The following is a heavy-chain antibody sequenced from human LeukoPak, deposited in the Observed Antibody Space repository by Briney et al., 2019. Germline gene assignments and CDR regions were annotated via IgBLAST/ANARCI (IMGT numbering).Heavy chain of an antibody. V-gene: IGHV4-38-2*02. Sequence: SETLSLTCTVSGYSISSGYYWGWIRQPPGKGLEWIGSIYHSGSTYYNPSLKSRVTMSVDTSKNQFSLKLSSVTAADTAVYYCARDNYDFWSGYYGGKGYFDYWGQGTLVTVSP. D-gene: IGHD3-3*01. CDR1: GYSISSGYY. CDR3: ARDNYDFWSGYYGGKGYFDY. J-gene: IGHJ4*02. CDR2: IYHSGST.